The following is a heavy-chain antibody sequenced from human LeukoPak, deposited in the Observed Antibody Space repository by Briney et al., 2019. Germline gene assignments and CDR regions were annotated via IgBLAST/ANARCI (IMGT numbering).Heavy chain of an antibody. J-gene: IGHJ5*02. D-gene: IGHD2-2*01. V-gene: IGHV3-9*01. CDR3: ANGRDKYLLLSKKWFDP. Sequence: GRSLRLSCAASGFTFDDYAMHWVRQAPGKGLEWVSGISWNSGSIGYADSVKGRFTISRDNAKNSLYLQMNSLRAEDTALYYCANGRDKYLLLSKKWFDPRGEGTLVTVSS. CDR2: ISWNSGSI. CDR1: GFTFDDYA.